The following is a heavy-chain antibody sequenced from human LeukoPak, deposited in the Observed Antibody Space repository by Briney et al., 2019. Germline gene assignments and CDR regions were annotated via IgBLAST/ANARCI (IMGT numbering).Heavy chain of an antibody. J-gene: IGHJ4*02. CDR3: ARGGINYYDSSGVFDY. CDR1: GYTLTELS. CDR2: FDPEDGET. D-gene: IGHD3-22*01. V-gene: IGHV1-24*01. Sequence: ASVKVSCKVSGYTLTELSMHWVRQAPGKGLEWMGGFDPEDGETIYAQKFQGRVTITTDESTSTAYMELSSLRSEDTAVYYCARGGINYYDSSGVFDYWGQGALVTVSS.